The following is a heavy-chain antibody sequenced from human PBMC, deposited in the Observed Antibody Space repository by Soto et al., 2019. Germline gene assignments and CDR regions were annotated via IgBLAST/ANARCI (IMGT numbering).Heavy chain of an antibody. CDR1: GFTFSVYG. D-gene: IGHD3-3*01. Sequence: GGSLRLSCAASGFTFSVYGMHWVRQAPGKGLEWVAVISYDGNNKYYADSVKGRFTISRDNSKNTLYLQMNSLRTEDTAVYYCAKALGTYYDFWSGQHWGQGTLVTVSS. CDR2: ISYDGNNK. V-gene: IGHV3-30*18. J-gene: IGHJ1*01. CDR3: AKALGTYYDFWSGQH.